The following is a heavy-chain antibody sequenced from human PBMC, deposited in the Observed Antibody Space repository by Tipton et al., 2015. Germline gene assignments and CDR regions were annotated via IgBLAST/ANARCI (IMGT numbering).Heavy chain of an antibody. CDR2: IYHTGSS. CDR1: GGSIGSSGYY. V-gene: IGHV4-39*01. D-gene: IGHD3-10*01. Sequence: TLSLTCTVSGGSIGSSGYYWGWIRQPPGKGLEWIGNIYHTGSSYSDLSPKSRVTLSVDTSKNQFSLRLASVTAADTAVYHCARLRGHIIMTRGDNAGFFYDYWGQGTLVTVAS. CDR3: ARLRGHIIMTRGDNAGFFYDY. J-gene: IGHJ4*02.